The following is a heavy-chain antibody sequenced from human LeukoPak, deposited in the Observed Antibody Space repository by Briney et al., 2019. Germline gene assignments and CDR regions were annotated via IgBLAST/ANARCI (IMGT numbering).Heavy chain of an antibody. J-gene: IGHJ4*02. D-gene: IGHD5-24*01. Sequence: ASVKLSCKASGYTFTSYGISWERHAPAQGLEAIRWISAYNGNTNYAQKLQGRVTMTTDTATSTAYMELRSLRSDDTAVYHCARKKMATITEFDDYWGQGTLVTVSS. V-gene: IGHV1-18*01. CDR2: ISAYNGNT. CDR1: GYTFTSYG. CDR3: ARKKMATITEFDDY.